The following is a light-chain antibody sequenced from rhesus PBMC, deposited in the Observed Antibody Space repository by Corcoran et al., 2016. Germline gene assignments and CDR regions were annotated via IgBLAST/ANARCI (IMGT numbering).Light chain of an antibody. CDR1: QSVSSH. J-gene: IGKJ1*01. Sequence: IVMTQSPATLALSPGERATLSCRASQSVSSHLAWYQQKPGQAPRLLIYGASTRAPGIPDRFSGSGSGTEFTLTISSLEPEDVGVYFCLQSSNWPRTFGQGTKVEIK. CDR2: GAS. CDR3: LQSSNWPRT. V-gene: IGKV3-24*04.